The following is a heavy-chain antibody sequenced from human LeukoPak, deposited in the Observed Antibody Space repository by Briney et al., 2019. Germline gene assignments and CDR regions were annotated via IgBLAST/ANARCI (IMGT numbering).Heavy chain of an antibody. V-gene: IGHV4-59*12. CDR1: GDSTVGYY. Sequence: SETLSLTCSVSGDSTVGYYWGWIRQSPGRAPEWLAYVYRSGQSDYNSSLRGRVTVSLDRSKTQVSLRLRSLTAADTAIYYCASGKYYYDDSASVNRASRTAFHIWAQGAMVLVSS. D-gene: IGHD3-22*01. CDR2: VYRSGQS. CDR3: ASGKYYYDDSASVNRASRTAFHI. J-gene: IGHJ3*02.